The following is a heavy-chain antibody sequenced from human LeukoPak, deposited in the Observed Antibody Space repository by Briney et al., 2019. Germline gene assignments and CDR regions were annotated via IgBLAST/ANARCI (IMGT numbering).Heavy chain of an antibody. CDR1: GGSFSGYY. Sequence: PSETLSLTCAVYGGSFSGYYWSWIRRPPGKGLEWIGEINHSGSTNYNPSLKSRVTISVDTSKNQFSLKLSSVTAADTAVYYCARGFTDIYYYYYYMYVWGKGTTVTVSS. J-gene: IGHJ6*03. V-gene: IGHV4-34*01. D-gene: IGHD2-8*02. CDR2: INHSGST. CDR3: ARGFTDIYYYYYYMYV.